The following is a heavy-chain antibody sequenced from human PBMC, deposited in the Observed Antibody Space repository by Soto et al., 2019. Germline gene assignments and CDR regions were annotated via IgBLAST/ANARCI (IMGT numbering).Heavy chain of an antibody. CDR2: IYYSGST. Sequence: SETLSLTCTVSGGSVSSGSYYWSWIRQPPGKGLEWIGYIYYSGSTNYNPPLKSRVTISVDTSKNQFSLKLSSVTAADTAVYYCARRDSSSFYDYWGQGTLVTVSS. J-gene: IGHJ4*02. CDR3: ARRDSSSFYDY. D-gene: IGHD6-13*01. CDR1: GGSVSSGSYY. V-gene: IGHV4-61*01.